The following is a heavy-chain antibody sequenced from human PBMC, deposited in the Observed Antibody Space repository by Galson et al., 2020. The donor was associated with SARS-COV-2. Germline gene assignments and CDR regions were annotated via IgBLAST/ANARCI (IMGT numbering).Heavy chain of an antibody. CDR1: GGSISSYY. CDR3: ARDADYHDFWSGYHGGFGFDP. J-gene: IGHJ5*02. CDR2: IYTSGST. Sequence: ETSETLSLTCTVSGGSISSYYWSWIRQPAGKGLEWIGRIYTSGSTNYNTSLKSRVTMSVDTSKNQFSLKLSSVTAADTAGYYCARDADYHDFWSGYHGGFGFDPWGQGTLVTVSS. V-gene: IGHV4-4*07. D-gene: IGHD3-3*01.